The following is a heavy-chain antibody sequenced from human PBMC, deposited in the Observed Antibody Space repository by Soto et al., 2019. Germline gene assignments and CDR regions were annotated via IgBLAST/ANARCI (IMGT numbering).Heavy chain of an antibody. J-gene: IGHJ6*02. CDR1: GGSISSSSYY. CDR3: AGLRLVGATSYYYGMDV. CDR2: IYYSGST. Sequence: SETLSLTCTVSGGSISSSSYYWGWIRQPPGKGLEWIGSIYYSGSTYYNPSLKSRVTISVDTSKNQFSLKLSSVTAADTAVYYFAGLRLVGATSYYYGMDVWGQGTTVTVSS. V-gene: IGHV4-39*01. D-gene: IGHD1-26*01.